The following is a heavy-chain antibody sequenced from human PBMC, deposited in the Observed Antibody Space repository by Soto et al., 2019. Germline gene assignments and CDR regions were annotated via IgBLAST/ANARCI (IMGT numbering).Heavy chain of an antibody. CDR3: ARDSRAINYGGNSVWAYYYYGMDV. Sequence: SVKVSCKASGGTFSSYAISWVRQAPGQGLEWMGGIIPIFGTANYAQKFQGRVTITADESTSTAYMELSSLRSEDTAVYYCARDSRAINYGGNSVWAYYYYGMDVWGQGTTVTVSS. CDR1: GGTFSSYA. J-gene: IGHJ6*02. V-gene: IGHV1-69*13. CDR2: IIPIFGTA. D-gene: IGHD4-17*01.